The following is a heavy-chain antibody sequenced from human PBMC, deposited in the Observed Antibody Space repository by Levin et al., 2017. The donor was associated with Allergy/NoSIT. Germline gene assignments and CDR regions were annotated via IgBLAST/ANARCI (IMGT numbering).Heavy chain of an antibody. D-gene: IGHD2-2*03. Sequence: PGGSLRLSCAASGFTFNSYGMHWVRQAPGKGLEWVAVISYDGSNKYYADSVKGRFTISRDNSKNTLYLQMNSLRAEDTAVYYCAKFGYCSSTSCRPLDYWGQGTLVTVSS. CDR1: GFTFNSYG. CDR2: ISYDGSNK. V-gene: IGHV3-30*18. J-gene: IGHJ4*02. CDR3: AKFGYCSSTSCRPLDY.